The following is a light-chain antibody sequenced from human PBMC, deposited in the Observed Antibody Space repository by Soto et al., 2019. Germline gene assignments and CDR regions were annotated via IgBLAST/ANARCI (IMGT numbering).Light chain of an antibody. CDR1: SSDVGNYNL. J-gene: IGLJ3*02. CDR3: CSYAGSGTWV. V-gene: IGLV2-23*02. CDR2: EVS. Sequence: QSALTQPASVSGSPGQSITISCTGTSSDVGNYNLVSWYQQDPGKAPKFMIYEVSKRPSGVSNRFSGSKSGNTASLTISGLQAEDEADYYCCSYAGSGTWVFGGGTKLTVL.